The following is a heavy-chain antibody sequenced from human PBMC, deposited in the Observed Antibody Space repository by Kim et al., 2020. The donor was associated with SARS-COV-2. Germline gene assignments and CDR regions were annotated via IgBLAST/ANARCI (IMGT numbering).Heavy chain of an antibody. V-gene: IGHV3-13*01. J-gene: IGHJ3*02. Sequence: TYYPGSVKGRFTISRENAKNSLYRRMKSLRAGDTAVYYCARGLRYDAFAIWGQGTMVTVSS. CDR2: T. D-gene: IGHD2-15*01. CDR3: ARGLRYDAFAI.